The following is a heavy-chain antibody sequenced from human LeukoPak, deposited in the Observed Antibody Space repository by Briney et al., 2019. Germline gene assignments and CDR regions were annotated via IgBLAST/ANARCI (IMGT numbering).Heavy chain of an antibody. CDR3: ARLRGSGWYGDDLGY. D-gene: IGHD6-19*01. CDR1: GYTFTGYY. CDR2: INPNSGGT. V-gene: IGHV1-2*02. J-gene: IGHJ4*02. Sequence: GASVKVSCKASGYTFTGYYMHWVRQAPGQGLEWMGWINPNSGGTNYAQKFQGRVTMTRDTSISTAYMELSRLRSDDTAVYYCARLRGSGWYGDDLGYWGQGTLVTVSS.